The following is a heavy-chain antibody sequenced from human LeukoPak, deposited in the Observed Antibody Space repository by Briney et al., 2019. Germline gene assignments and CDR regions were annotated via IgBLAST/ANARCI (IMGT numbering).Heavy chain of an antibody. CDR3: AKYSSTSGYPNNIDF. D-gene: IGHD3-22*01. CDR2: ISYDGSNK. V-gene: IGHV3-30*18. CDR1: GFTFSSYG. Sequence: PGRSLRLSCAASGFTFSSYGMHWVRQAPGKGLEWVAVISYDGSNKYYADSVKGRFTISRDNSKNTLYLQMNSLRDEDTAVYYCAKYSSTSGYPNNIDFWGQGTLVTVSS. J-gene: IGHJ4*02.